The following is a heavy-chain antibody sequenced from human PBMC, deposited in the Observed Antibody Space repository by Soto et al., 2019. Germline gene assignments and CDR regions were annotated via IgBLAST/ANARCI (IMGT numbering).Heavy chain of an antibody. J-gene: IGHJ5*02. D-gene: IGHD6-19*01. V-gene: IGHV4-31*03. CDR2: IYYSGST. Sequence: QVQLQESGPGLVKPSQTLSLTCTVSGGSISSGGYYWSWIRQHPGKGLEWIGYIYYSGSTYYNPSLKSRVTLSVDTSKNQFSLKLSSVTAADTAVYYCARDVRSGWYSWFDPWGQGTLVTVSS. CDR1: GGSISSGGYY. CDR3: ARDVRSGWYSWFDP.